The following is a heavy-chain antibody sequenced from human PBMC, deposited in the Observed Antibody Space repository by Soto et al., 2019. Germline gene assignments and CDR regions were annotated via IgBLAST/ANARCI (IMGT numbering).Heavy chain of an antibody. CDR2: IYATGTT. D-gene: IGHD3-10*01. J-gene: IGHJ5*02. Sequence: SETLPLTCTVSGASISGFYLSWIRKCTGKGLEWIERIYATGTTNYNPSLKSRVTISVDTSKNQFSLKLSSVTAADTAVYYCARVRDYYGSGTAGWFDPWGQGTLVTVSS. CDR3: ARVRDYYGSGTAGWFDP. V-gene: IGHV4-4*07. CDR1: GASISGFY.